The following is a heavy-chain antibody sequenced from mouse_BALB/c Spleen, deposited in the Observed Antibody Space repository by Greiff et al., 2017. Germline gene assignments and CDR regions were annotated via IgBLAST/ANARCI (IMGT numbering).Heavy chain of an antibody. D-gene: IGHD1-1*01. Sequence: VQRVESGPGLVAPSQSLSITCTVSGFSLTGYGVNWVRQPPGKGLEWLGMIWGDGSTDYNSALKSRLSISKDNSKSQVFLKMNSLQTDDTARYYCARGPLYYYGSSSFFDYWGQGTTLTVSS. V-gene: IGHV2-6-7*01. CDR2: IWGDGST. J-gene: IGHJ2*01. CDR3: ARGPLYYYGSSSFFDY. CDR1: GFSLTGYG.